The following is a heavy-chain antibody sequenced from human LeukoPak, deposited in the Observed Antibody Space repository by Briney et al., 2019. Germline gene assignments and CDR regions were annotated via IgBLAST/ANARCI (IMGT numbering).Heavy chain of an antibody. D-gene: IGHD3-22*01. J-gene: IGHJ4*02. Sequence: PGGSLRLSCAASGFTFSDYYMSWIRQVPGKGLVWVSRINSDGSNTRYADSVKGRFTISRDNAKNTLYLQMNSLRAEDTAVYYCARDLELVYYDSSGYDYWGQGTLAIVSS. CDR2: INSDGSNT. V-gene: IGHV3-74*01. CDR3: ARDLELVYYDSSGYDY. CDR1: GFTFSDYY.